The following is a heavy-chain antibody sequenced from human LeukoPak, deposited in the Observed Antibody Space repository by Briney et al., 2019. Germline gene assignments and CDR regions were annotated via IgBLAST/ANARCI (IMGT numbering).Heavy chain of an antibody. J-gene: IGHJ3*02. V-gene: IGHV3-30*02. CDR3: AKSGFSPHDAFDI. CDR2: IRYDGSNK. CDR1: GFTFSSYG. D-gene: IGHD7-27*01. Sequence: GRSLRLSCAASGFTFSSYGMHWVRQAPGKGLEWVAFIRYDGSNKYYADSVKGRFTISRDNSKNTLYLQMNSRRAEDTAVYYCAKSGFSPHDAFDIWGQGTMVTVSS.